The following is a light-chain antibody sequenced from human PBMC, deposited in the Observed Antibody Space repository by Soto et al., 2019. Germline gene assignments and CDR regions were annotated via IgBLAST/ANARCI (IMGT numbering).Light chain of an antibody. CDR1: QSVAGRF. CDR2: SAS. Sequence: EIVLTQSPGTLSLSPGERATLSCRASQSVAGRFLAWFQQKPGQAPRLLIYSASSRATGIPDRFSGSGSGTDFTLTISRLEPEDFAMYYCQQYDNWPWTFGQGTKV. V-gene: IGKV3-20*01. J-gene: IGKJ1*01. CDR3: QQYDNWPWT.